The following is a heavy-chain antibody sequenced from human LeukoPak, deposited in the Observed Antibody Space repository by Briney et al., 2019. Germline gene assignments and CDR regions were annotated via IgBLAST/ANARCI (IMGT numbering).Heavy chain of an antibody. Sequence: ASVKLSCKASGYTFTSYDINWMRQATGQGLEWMGWMNPNSGSTGYAQKFQGRVTITRNTSISTAYMELSGLRSEDTAVYYCARGRSTGYPYYFEYWGQGTLVTVSS. CDR3: ARGRSTGYPYYFEY. CDR2: MNPNSGST. J-gene: IGHJ4*02. CDR1: GYTFTSYD. V-gene: IGHV1-8*03. D-gene: IGHD5-12*01.